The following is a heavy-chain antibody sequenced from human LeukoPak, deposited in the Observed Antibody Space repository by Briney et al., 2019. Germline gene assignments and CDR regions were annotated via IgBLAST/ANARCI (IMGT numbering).Heavy chain of an antibody. Sequence: GGSLRLSCAASGFTFSSYEMNWVRQAPGKGLEWVSYISSSGSTIYYADSVKGRFTISRDNAKNSLYLQMNSLRAEDTAVYYCARVKGGYGAFDPWGQGTLVTVSS. D-gene: IGHD5-18*01. V-gene: IGHV3-48*03. CDR2: ISSSGSTI. CDR1: GFTFSSYE. CDR3: ARVKGGYGAFDP. J-gene: IGHJ5*02.